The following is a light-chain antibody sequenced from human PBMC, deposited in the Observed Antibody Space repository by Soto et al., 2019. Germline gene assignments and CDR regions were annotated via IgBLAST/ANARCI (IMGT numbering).Light chain of an antibody. CDR2: EVS. J-gene: IGLJ1*01. CDR1: SSDVGNYNY. V-gene: IGLV2-14*01. Sequence: QSALTQPASVSGSPGQSITISCSGTSSDVGNYNYVTWYQQDAGKAPKLMIFEVSDRPSGVSNRFSGSKSGNTASLTISGLQAEDEADYCCCSYAGSHTYVFGTGTKLTVL. CDR3: CSYAGSHTYV.